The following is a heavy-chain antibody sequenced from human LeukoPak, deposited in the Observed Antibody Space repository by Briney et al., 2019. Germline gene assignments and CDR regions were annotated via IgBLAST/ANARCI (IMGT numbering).Heavy chain of an antibody. V-gene: IGHV3-21*01. J-gene: IGHJ4*02. Sequence: PGGSLRLSCAASGLTFSSYSMNWVRQAPGKGLEWVSSISSSSSYIYYADSVKGRFTISRDNAKNSLYLQMNSLRAEDTAVYYCARDLGSRGDLSGYWGQGTLVTVSS. D-gene: IGHD2-21*02. CDR1: GLTFSSYS. CDR3: ARDLGSRGDLSGY. CDR2: ISSSSSYI.